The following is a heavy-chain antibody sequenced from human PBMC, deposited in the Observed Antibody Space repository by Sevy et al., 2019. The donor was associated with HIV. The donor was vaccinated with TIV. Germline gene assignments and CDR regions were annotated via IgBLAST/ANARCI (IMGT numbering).Heavy chain of an antibody. CDR1: GLTVSSNY. V-gene: IGHV3-53*01. Sequence: GGSLRLSCAVSGLTVSSNYMSWVRRAPGKGLEWVSRLYSGGATYYADSVNGRFTISGDDSKNTLYLQMDSLRAEDTAVYYCATGGLDSNWFRSFDYWGRGTLVTVSS. CDR2: LYSGGAT. CDR3: ATGGLDSNWFRSFDY. J-gene: IGHJ4*02. D-gene: IGHD6-13*01.